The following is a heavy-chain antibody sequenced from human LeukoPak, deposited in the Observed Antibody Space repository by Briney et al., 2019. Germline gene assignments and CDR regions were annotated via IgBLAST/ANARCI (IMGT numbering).Heavy chain of an antibody. CDR3: AKEPPLGYCSSASCYADY. V-gene: IGHV3-23*01. J-gene: IGHJ4*02. CDR1: GFTFNNYV. Sequence: PGGSLRLSCAASGFTFNNYVMNWVRQAPGKGLQWVSTISPGGGYTYYADSVKGRFTISRDNSKNTVYLQMNSLRAEDTAIYYCAKEPPLGYCSSASCYADYWGQGTLVTVSS. CDR2: ISPGGGYT. D-gene: IGHD2-2*01.